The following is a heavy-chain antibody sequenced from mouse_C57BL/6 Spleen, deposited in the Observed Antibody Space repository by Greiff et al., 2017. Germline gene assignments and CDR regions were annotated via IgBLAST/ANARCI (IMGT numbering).Heavy chain of an antibody. V-gene: IGHV7-3*01. CDR2: IRNKANGYTT. J-gene: IGHJ2*01. D-gene: IGHD4-1*01. Sequence: EVKLMESGGGLVQPGGSLSLSCAASGFTFTDYYMSWVRQPPGKALEWLGFIRNKANGYTTEYSASVKGRFTISRDNSQSILYLQMNALRAEDSATYYCARYTGGLLFDYWGQGTTLTVSS. CDR1: GFTFTDYY. CDR3: ARYTGGLLFDY.